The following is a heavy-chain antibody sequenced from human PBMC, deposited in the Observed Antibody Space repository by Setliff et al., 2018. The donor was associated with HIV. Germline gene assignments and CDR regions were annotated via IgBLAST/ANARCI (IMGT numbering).Heavy chain of an antibody. CDR1: GYNFRYYG. CDR2: SSAHTGNK. Sequence: GASVKVSCKASGYNFRYYGISWVRQARGQGLEWMGWSSAHTGNKDYAQKLQGIVTMTTDTSMNTAYMELRNLRSDDTAVYYCVLDGDRVYTNGAWYTLVVAHDAFDVWGRGTMVTVSS. CDR3: VLDGDRVYTNGAWYTLVVAHDAFDV. V-gene: IGHV1-18*01. D-gene: IGHD2-8*01. J-gene: IGHJ3*01.